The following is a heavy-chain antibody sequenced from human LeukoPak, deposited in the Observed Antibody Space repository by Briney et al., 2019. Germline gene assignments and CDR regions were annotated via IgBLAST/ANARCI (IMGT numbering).Heavy chain of an antibody. D-gene: IGHD3-10*01. J-gene: IGHJ5*02. CDR1: GGSISSHY. CDR3: ARGRGDRDYYGSGSMGPWFDP. V-gene: IGHV4-59*11. Sequence: PSETLSLTCTVSGGSISSHYWSWIRQPPGKGLEWIGYIYYSGSTNYNPSLKSRVTISVDTSKNQFSLKLSSVTAADTAVYYCARGRGDRDYYGSGSMGPWFDPWGQGTLVTVSS. CDR2: IYYSGST.